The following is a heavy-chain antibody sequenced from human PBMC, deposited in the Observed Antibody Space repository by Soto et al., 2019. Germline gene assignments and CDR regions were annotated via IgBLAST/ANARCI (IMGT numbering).Heavy chain of an antibody. Sequence: SETLSLTSAVSGGSISSGCCYWSWIRQPPGKGLEWIGNIHYSGSTNYNPSLKSRVTISVDTSKNQFSLKLSSVTAADTAVYYCARADCRGGSCYGRYDYWGQGTLVTVSS. J-gene: IGHJ4*02. CDR2: IHYSGST. CDR1: GGSISSGCCY. CDR3: ARADCRGGSCYGRYDY. V-gene: IGHV4-61*01. D-gene: IGHD2-15*01.